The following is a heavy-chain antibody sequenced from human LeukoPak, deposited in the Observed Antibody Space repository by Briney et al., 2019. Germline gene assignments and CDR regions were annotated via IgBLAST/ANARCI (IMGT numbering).Heavy chain of an antibody. CDR1: GGSFRGYY. J-gene: IGHJ4*02. D-gene: IGHD3-22*01. CDR2: INHSGST. CDR3: AREADYYDSDGTLDY. Sequence: SETLSLTCTVYGGSFRGYYWSWIRQPPGKGLEWIGEINHSGSTNYNPSLKSRVTISVDTSKNQFSLKLSSVTAADTAVYYCAREADYYDSDGTLDYWGQGTLVTVSS. V-gene: IGHV4-34*01.